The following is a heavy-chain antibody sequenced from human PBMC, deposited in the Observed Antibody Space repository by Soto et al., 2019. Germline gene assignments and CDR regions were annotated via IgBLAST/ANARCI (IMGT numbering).Heavy chain of an antibody. Sequence: GSLRLSCAASGFTVSGNHMSWIRQAPGKGLEWVSVSYSGGNVNYAAPVKGRFSISRDDSKNTLYLQMNSLRAEDTAVYYCVRDILGALDYWGQGILVTVS. V-gene: IGHV3-53*01. D-gene: IGHD1-26*01. J-gene: IGHJ4*02. CDR3: VRDILGALDY. CDR1: GFTVSGNH. CDR2: SYSGGNV.